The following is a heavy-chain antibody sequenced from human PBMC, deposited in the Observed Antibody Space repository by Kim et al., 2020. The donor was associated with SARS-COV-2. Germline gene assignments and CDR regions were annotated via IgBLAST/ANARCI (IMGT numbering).Heavy chain of an antibody. CDR3: ARDVLRFLEGRRGGDYYFDY. J-gene: IGHJ4*02. CDR1: GGSISSYY. V-gene: IGHV4-4*07. Sequence: SETLSLTCTVSGGSISSYYWSWIRQPAGKGLEWIGRIYTSGSTNYNPSLKSRVTMSVDTSKNQFSLKLSSVTAADTAVYYCARDVLRFLEGRRGGDYYFDYWGQGTLVTVSS. CDR2: IYTSGST. D-gene: IGHD3-3*01.